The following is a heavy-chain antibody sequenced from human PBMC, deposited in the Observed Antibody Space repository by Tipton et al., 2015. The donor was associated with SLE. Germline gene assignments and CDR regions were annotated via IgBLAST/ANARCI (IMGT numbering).Heavy chain of an antibody. V-gene: IGHV4-39*01. Sequence: TLSLTCTVSGDSISNSSYYWGWIRQPPGKGLEWIGSIYYSGSTYFNPSLKSRVTISVDTSKNQFSLRLSSVTAADTAVYYCARGGGTLTSWSQGTLVTVSS. J-gene: IGHJ4*02. CDR3: ARGGGTLTS. CDR1: GDSISNSSYY. D-gene: IGHD1-1*01. CDR2: IYYSGST.